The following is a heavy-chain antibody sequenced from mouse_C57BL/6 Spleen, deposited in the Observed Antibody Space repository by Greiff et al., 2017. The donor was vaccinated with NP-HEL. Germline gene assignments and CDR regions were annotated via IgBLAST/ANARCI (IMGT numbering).Heavy chain of an antibody. D-gene: IGHD2-1*01. CDR1: GFSLTSYA. CDR2: IWTGGGT. J-gene: IGHJ4*01. V-gene: IGHV2-9-1*01. Sequence: VMLVESGPGLVAPSQSLSITCTVSGFSLTSYAISWVRQPPGKGLEWLGVIWTGGGTNYNSALKSRLSISKDNSKSQVFLKMNSLQTDDTARYYCARTGYGNYDDAMDYWGQGTSVTVSS. CDR3: ARTGYGNYDDAMDY.